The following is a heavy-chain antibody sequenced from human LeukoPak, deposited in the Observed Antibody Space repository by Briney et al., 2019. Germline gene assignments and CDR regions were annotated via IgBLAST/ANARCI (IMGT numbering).Heavy chain of an antibody. Sequence: TETLSLTCTVSGGSISSGSYHWGWIRQPPGKGLEWIGNVYYTGSTYYNPSLKSRVTITSKNQFSLKLISVTAADTAVYYCARGSYISSTGYYFDYWGQGTLVTVSS. CDR3: ARGSYISSTGYYFDY. V-gene: IGHV4-39*01. J-gene: IGHJ4*02. CDR1: GGSISSGSYH. D-gene: IGHD1-26*01. CDR2: VYYTGST.